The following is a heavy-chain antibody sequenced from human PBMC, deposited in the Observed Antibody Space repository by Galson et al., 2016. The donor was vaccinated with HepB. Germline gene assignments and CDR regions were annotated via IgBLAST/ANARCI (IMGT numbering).Heavy chain of an antibody. CDR1: GYTFTVYY. CDR2: INPNSGDT. CDR3: ARIGSNHNFDY. D-gene: IGHD2-15*01. V-gene: IGHV1-2*06. J-gene: IGHJ4*02. Sequence: QSGAEVKKPGESLKISCKASGYTFTVYYMHWVRQAPGQGLEWMGRINPNSGDTNFAQNFQGRVTMTRDTSISTAYMELSRLRSDDTAVYYWARIGSNHNFDYWGQGTLVTVSS.